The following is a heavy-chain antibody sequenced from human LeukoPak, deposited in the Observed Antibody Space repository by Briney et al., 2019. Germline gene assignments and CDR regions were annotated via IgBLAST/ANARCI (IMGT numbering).Heavy chain of an antibody. J-gene: IGHJ5*02. Sequence: GGSLRLSCAASGFTFSSYAMHWVRQASGKGLEWVAVISFDGSEKYYADSVKGRFTISRDNSKNTLYLQMNSLRAEDTAVYYCARVDVYGGNDLGDARGQGTLVTVSS. CDR1: GFTFSSYA. CDR2: ISFDGSEK. V-gene: IGHV3-30*04. CDR3: ARVDVYGGNDLGDA. D-gene: IGHD4-23*01.